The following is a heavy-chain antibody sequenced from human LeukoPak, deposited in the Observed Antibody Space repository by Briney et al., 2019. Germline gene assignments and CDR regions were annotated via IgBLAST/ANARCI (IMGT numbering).Heavy chain of an antibody. D-gene: IGHD3-22*01. J-gene: IGHJ4*02. CDR3: AKDSSPYYYDSSGRHLDY. CDR2: IYSGGST. CDR1: GFTVSSNY. Sequence: GGSLRLSCAASGFTVSSNYMSWVRQAPGKGLEWVSVIYSGGSTYYADSVKGRFTISRDNSKNTLYLQMNSLRAEDTAVYYCAKDSSPYYYDSSGRHLDYWGQGTLVTVSS. V-gene: IGHV3-66*01.